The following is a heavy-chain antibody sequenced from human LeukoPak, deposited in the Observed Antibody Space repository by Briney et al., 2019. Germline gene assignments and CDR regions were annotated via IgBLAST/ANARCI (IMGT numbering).Heavy chain of an antibody. CDR1: GGSISRYY. J-gene: IGHJ6*02. CDR2: IYTSGST. CDR3: ERDANWNGGYYYYGMDV. Sequence: SETLSLTCTVSGGSISRYYWSWIRQPAGKGLEWIGRIYTSGSTNYNPSLKSRVTMSVDTSKNQFSLKLSSVTAADTAVYYCERDANWNGGYYYYGMDVWGQGTTVTVSS. D-gene: IGHD1-1*01. V-gene: IGHV4-4*07.